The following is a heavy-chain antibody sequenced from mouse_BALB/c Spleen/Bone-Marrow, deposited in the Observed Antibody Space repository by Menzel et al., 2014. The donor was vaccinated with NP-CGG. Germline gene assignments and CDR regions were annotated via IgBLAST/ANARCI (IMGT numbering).Heavy chain of an antibody. CDR1: GFSLPSYG. J-gene: IGHJ4*01. V-gene: IGHV2-9*02. D-gene: IGHD2-4*01. Sequence: VKLMESGPGLVAPSQSLSITCTVSGFSLPSYGVHWVRQPPGKGLEWLGEICAGGTTNYNSALMSRLSISKDNSKSQVFLKMNSLQTDDTAMYYCARGNYDYAMDYWGQGTSVTVSS. CDR2: ICAGGTT. CDR3: ARGNYDYAMDY.